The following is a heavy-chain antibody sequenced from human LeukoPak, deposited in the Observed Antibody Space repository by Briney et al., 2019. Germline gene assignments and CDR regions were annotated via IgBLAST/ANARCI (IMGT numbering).Heavy chain of an antibody. CDR1: GFTFSSHE. Sequence: GGSLRLSCAASGFTFSSHEMNWVRQAPGKGLEWVSYISSSGSTIYYADSVKGRFTISRDNAKNSLYLQMNSLRAEDTAVYYCARETDSSGHYDWYFDLWGRGTLVTVSS. CDR2: ISSSGSTI. V-gene: IGHV3-48*03. D-gene: IGHD3-22*01. J-gene: IGHJ2*01. CDR3: ARETDSSGHYDWYFDL.